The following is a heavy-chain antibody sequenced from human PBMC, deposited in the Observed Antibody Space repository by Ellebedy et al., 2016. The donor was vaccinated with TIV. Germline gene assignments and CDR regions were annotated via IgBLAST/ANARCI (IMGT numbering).Heavy chain of an antibody. V-gene: IGHV3-74*01. CDR2: INSDGSST. J-gene: IGHJ4*02. CDR1: GFTFSSYW. D-gene: IGHD7-27*01. Sequence: GESLKISCAASGFTFSSYWLHWVRQAPGKGLVWVPRINSDGSSTSYAASVKGRFTISRDNAKNTLYLHMNSLRAEDTAVYYCARDHPLGIANFDYWGQGTLVTVSS. CDR3: ARDHPLGIANFDY.